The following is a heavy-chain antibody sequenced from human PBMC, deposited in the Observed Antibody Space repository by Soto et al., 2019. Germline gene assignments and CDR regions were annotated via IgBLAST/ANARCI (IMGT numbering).Heavy chain of an antibody. CDR3: VKDGGGQLVQNAFDI. V-gene: IGHV3-64D*06. D-gene: IGHD6-6*01. CDR2: ISSNGSST. CDR1: GFTFSSYA. Sequence: GGSLRLSCSASGFTFSSYAMHWVRQAPGKGLEYVSAISSNGSSTYYADSVKGRSTVSRDNSKNTLYRQMSSLRAEDTSVYCCVKDGGGQLVQNAFDIWGQGTMVTVSS. J-gene: IGHJ3*02.